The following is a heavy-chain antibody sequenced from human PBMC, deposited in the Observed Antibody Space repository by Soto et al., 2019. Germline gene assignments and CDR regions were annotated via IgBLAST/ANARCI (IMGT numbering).Heavy chain of an antibody. J-gene: IGHJ4*02. CDR1: GDSISSHY. CDR3: ARRPSGTYGQVDY. Sequence: QVQLQESGPGLVKPSETLSLTCTVSGDSISSHYWSWIRQPPGKGLEWIGYIYYSESTNSNPSLKSRVTISLDTSKNQFSLKLSSVTAADTAVYYCARRPSGTYGQVDYWGQGTPVTVSS. V-gene: IGHV4-59*08. CDR2: IYYSEST. D-gene: IGHD1-26*01.